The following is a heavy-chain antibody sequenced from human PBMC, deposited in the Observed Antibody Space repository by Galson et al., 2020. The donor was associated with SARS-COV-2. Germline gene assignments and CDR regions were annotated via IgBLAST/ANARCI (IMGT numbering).Heavy chain of an antibody. Sequence: GESLKISCAASGFTFSSHAIHWVRQAPGKGLEWVALISYDGSNKYYADSGKGRFTISRDNSKNTLYLQMSSLRADDTAVYYCARGGSGSHYYYFYYMDVWGKGTTVTVSS. V-gene: IGHV3-30*15. CDR1: GFTFSSHA. CDR3: ARGGSGSHYYYFYYMDV. J-gene: IGHJ6*03. D-gene: IGHD1-26*01. CDR2: ISYDGSNK.